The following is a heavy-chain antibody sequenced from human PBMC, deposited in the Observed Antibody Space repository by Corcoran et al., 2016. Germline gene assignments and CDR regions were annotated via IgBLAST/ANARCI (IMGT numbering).Heavy chain of an antibody. CDR1: GDSVSSSGAA. V-gene: IGHV6-1*01. D-gene: IGHD3-10*01. Sequence: QIQLQQSGPGLVKPSQTLSLTCTISGDSVSSSGAAWNWIRQSPSRGLEWLGRTYYRSKWYSDYAVSVKSRITINPDTSKNQFALQLNSVTPEDTAVYDCVSWYGGPFDYWGQGILVTVSS. CDR3: VSWYGGPFDY. CDR2: TYYRSKWYS. J-gene: IGHJ4*02.